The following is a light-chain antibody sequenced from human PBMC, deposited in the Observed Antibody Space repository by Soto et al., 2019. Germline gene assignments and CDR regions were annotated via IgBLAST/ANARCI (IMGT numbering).Light chain of an antibody. J-gene: IGKJ1*01. CDR3: QQYNSYSWT. CDR1: QSISSW. V-gene: IGKV1-5*03. CDR2: KAS. Sequence: DGQMSQSLATVSASEGDRVTITCRASQSISSWLAWYQQKPGKAPKLLIYKASNLESGVPSRFSGSGSGTEFTLTISSLQPDDFATYYCQQYNSYSWTSGQGGNV.